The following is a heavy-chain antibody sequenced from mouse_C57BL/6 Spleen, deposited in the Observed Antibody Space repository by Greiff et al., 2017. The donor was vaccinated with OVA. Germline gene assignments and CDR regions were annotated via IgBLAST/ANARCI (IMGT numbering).Heavy chain of an antibody. CDR2: IGPGSGST. CDR1: GYTFTDYY. Sequence: VQLQESGAELVKPGASVKISCKASGYTFTDYYINWVKQRPGQGLEWIGKIGPGSGSTYYNEKFKGKATLTADKSSSTAYMQLSSLTSEDSAVYFCARGGDYYGSSPHYYAMDYWGQGTSVTVSS. CDR3: ARGGDYYGSSPHYYAMDY. D-gene: IGHD1-1*01. J-gene: IGHJ4*01. V-gene: IGHV1-77*01.